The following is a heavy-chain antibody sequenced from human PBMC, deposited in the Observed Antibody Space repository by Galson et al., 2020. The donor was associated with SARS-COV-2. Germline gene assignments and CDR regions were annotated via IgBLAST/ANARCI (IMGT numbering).Heavy chain of an antibody. CDR1: GFTFSNYA. CDR2: LNNRGDDT. CDR3: AKEGGTGWATDYFQH. D-gene: IGHD6-19*01. Sequence: GESLKISCAASGFTFSNYAMAWIRQAPGKGLEWVSLLNNRGDDTYYADSMKGRFTISRDNSKNTLFLHMNNLRSEDTAIYYCAKEGGTGWATDYFQHWGQGILVTVSS. J-gene: IGHJ1*01. V-gene: IGHV3-23*01.